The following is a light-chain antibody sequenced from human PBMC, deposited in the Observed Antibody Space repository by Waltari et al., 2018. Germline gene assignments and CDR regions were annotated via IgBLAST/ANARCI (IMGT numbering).Light chain of an antibody. Sequence: EIVLTQSPDTLSLSPGDRATLPCRASQSISTDLAWYQHKPGQAPRLLIFDASNRATGIPARLSGRGSGTDFTLTISTLEPEDSAVYYCQQRRSWPRTFGQGTKVEIK. V-gene: IGKV3-11*01. CDR3: QQRRSWPRT. CDR2: DAS. J-gene: IGKJ1*01. CDR1: QSISTD.